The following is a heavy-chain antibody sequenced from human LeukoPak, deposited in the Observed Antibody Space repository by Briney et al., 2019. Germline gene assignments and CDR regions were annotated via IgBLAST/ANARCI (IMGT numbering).Heavy chain of an antibody. CDR1: GFRFSDYY. J-gene: IGHJ5*02. V-gene: IGHV3-11*01. Sequence: GGSLRLSCAATGFRFSDYYMSWIRQAAGKGLEWVAYISSTGNSIFYVDSVKGRFTISRDHAKNSLSLQLNSLRAEDTAVYYCAKGGIRYGYWFDHWGQGTLVTVSS. CDR3: AKGGIRYGYWFDH. CDR2: ISSTGNSI. D-gene: IGHD3-10*01.